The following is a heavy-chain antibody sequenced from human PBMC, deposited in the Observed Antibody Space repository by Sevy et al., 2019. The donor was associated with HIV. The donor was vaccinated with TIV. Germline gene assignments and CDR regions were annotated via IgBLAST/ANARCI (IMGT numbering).Heavy chain of an antibody. V-gene: IGHV3-13*01. CDR2: IGTAGDT. Sequence: GGSLRLSCAASGFTFSSYDMHWVRQATGKGLEWVSAIGTAGDTYYPGSVKGRFTISRENAKNSLYLQMNSLGAGDTAVYYCARGMGYYYGMDVWGQGTTVTVSS. CDR3: ARGMGYYYGMDV. CDR1: GFTFSSYD. D-gene: IGHD6-13*01. J-gene: IGHJ6*02.